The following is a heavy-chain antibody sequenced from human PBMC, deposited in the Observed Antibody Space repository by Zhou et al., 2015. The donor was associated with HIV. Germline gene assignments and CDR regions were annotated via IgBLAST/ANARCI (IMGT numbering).Heavy chain of an antibody. CDR2: ISAYNGNT. J-gene: IGHJ3*02. CDR3: ARDDYMTTVTTHDAFDI. CDR1: GYTFTSYG. V-gene: IGHV1-18*01. Sequence: QVQLVQSGAEVKKPGASVKVSCKASGYTFTSYGISWVRQAPGQGLEWMGWISAYNGNTNYAQKLQGRVTMTTDTSTSTAYMELRSLRSDDTAVYYCARDDYMTTVTTHDAFDIWGQGTMVTVSS. D-gene: IGHD4-17*01.